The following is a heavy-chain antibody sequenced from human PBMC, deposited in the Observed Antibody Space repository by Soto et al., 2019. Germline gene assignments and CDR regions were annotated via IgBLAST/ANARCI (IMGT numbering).Heavy chain of an antibody. D-gene: IGHD1-1*01. Sequence: EVQLVESGGGLVKPGGSLRLSCAASGFTFSSYSMNWVRQAPGKGLEWVSSISSSSSYIYYADSVKGRFTISRDNAKNSLYLQMNSLRAEDTAVYYCARDPGTTLDPNFDYWGQGTLVTVSS. J-gene: IGHJ4*02. CDR3: ARDPGTTLDPNFDY. V-gene: IGHV3-21*01. CDR2: ISSSSSYI. CDR1: GFTFSSYS.